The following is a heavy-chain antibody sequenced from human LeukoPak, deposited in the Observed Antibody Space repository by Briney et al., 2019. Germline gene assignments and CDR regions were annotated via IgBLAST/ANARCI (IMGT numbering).Heavy chain of an antibody. CDR2: ISGSGGRT. V-gene: IGHV3-23*01. Sequence: PGETLRLSCAASGFTFSSHGMNWVRQAPGKGLEWVSGISGSGGRTFYADSVKGRFIVSRDNSKNTLYLQVNSLRAEDTAVYFCAKDWKETLMETFDYWGQGTLVTVSS. CDR3: AKDWKETLMETFDY. CDR1: GFTFSSHG. J-gene: IGHJ4*02. D-gene: IGHD1-1*01.